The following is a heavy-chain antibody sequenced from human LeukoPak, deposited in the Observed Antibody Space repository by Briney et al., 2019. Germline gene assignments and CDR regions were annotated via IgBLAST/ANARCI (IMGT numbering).Heavy chain of an antibody. V-gene: IGHV3-33*01. CDR1: GFTFSSYG. CDR3: ARRQPSSSSSWSAEYFQH. D-gene: IGHD6-13*01. CDR2: IWYDGSNK. Sequence: PGGSLRLSCAASGFTFSSYGMHWVRQAPGKGLEWVAVIWYDGSNKYYADSVKGRFTISRDNSKNTLYLQMNSLRAEDTAVYYCARRQPSSSSSWSAEYFQHWGQGTLVTVSS. J-gene: IGHJ1*01.